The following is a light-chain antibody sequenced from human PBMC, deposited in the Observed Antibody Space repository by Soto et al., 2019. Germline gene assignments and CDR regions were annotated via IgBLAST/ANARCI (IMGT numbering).Light chain of an antibody. CDR3: CSYGSSTTYV. CDR1: SSDVGSYNL. J-gene: IGLJ1*01. V-gene: IGLV2-23*01. CDR2: EGS. Sequence: HSLLPQPASVSGSPGQSITISCTGTSSDVGSYNLVSWYQHHPGNTPKLMIYEGSRRPSGVSDRFSGSKSGNTASLTISGLQAEDEADYYCCSYGSSTTYVFGSGTKVTVL.